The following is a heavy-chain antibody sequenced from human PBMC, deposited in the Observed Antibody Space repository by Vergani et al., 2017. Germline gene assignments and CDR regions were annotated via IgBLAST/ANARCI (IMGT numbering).Heavy chain of an antibody. CDR3: ARAAYGHLLATVSYFDY. J-gene: IGHJ4*02. CDR2: INPSGGHT. D-gene: IGHD4-17*01. Sequence: QVQVVQSGAEVKKSGASVKVSCKTSGYTFSNYYMHWVRQAPGQGLEWMGIINPSGGHTNYAQKFQGRVTMTRDTSTSTVYMELSSLRSEDTAIYYCARAAYGHLLATVSYFDYWGQGTLVTVSS. V-gene: IGHV1-46*01. CDR1: GYTFSNYY.